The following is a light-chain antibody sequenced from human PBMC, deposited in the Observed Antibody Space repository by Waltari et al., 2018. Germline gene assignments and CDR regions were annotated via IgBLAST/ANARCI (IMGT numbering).Light chain of an antibody. V-gene: IGKV3-20*01. J-gene: IGKJ4*01. Sequence: EIVLTQSPGTLSLSPGERPTLSCRASQSVTSISLTWYQKKVGQAPRLLIYGTSRWATGIPDRFSGSGSGTEFTLTISRLEPEDFAVYYCQQYDGEVVTFGGGTKVEI. CDR1: QSVTSIS. CDR3: QQYDGEVVT. CDR2: GTS.